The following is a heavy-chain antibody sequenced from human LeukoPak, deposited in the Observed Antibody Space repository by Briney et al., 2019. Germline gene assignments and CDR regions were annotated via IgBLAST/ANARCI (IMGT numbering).Heavy chain of an antibody. CDR3: ARAAGATTWFDP. Sequence: ASVKVSCKASGYTFTGYYMHWVRQAPGQGLEWMGWINPNSGGTNYAQKFQGRVTMTRDTSISTAYMELSRLRSDDTAVYYCARAAGATTWFDPWDQGTLVTVSS. J-gene: IGHJ5*02. CDR1: GYTFTGYY. CDR2: INPNSGGT. V-gene: IGHV1-2*02. D-gene: IGHD1-26*01.